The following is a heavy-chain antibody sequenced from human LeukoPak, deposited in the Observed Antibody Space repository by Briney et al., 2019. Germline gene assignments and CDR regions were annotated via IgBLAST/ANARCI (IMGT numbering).Heavy chain of an antibody. CDR3: ARGVGGDLRFIDY. J-gene: IGHJ4*02. CDR2: IYNSGRT. V-gene: IGHV4-38-2*02. CDR1: GYTISSGYD. Sequence: SETLSLTCTASGYTISSGYDCGWLRQPRGKGLEGIGSIYNSGRTYYTPSLKSRVTMSVDNSKNTFSLKLSCVTAADTAVYYCARGVGGDLRFIDYWGQGTLVTVSS. D-gene: IGHD3-16*01.